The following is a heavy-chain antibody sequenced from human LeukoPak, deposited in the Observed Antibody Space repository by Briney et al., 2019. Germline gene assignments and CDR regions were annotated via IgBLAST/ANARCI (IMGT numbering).Heavy chain of an antibody. CDR3: AAPGASGFVGNFWSGPLDF. D-gene: IGHD3-3*01. CDR2: INPSAGST. Sequence: GASVKVSCRASGYTFTSHYIHWVRQAPGQGLEWMGIINPSAGSTSFPQKFQGRVTMTGDTSTSTVYMELSSPRSEDTAVYYCAAPGASGFVGNFWSGPLDFWGQGTLVTVSS. CDR1: GYTFTSHY. V-gene: IGHV1-46*01. J-gene: IGHJ4*02.